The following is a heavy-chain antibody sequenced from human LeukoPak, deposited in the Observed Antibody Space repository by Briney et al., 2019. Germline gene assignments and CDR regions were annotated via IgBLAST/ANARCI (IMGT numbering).Heavy chain of an antibody. D-gene: IGHD1-26*01. CDR2: ITGNGGTT. CDR3: AKDQWSFSYFDY. Sequence: GGTQRLSCAASGFSFSNYGMNWVRQAPGKGLEWVSGITGNGGTTYYADSVKGRFTISRDNSKNTLYLQMNSLRAEDTAVYYCAKDQWSFSYFDYWGQGTLVTVSS. V-gene: IGHV3-23*01. CDR1: GFSFSNYG. J-gene: IGHJ4*02.